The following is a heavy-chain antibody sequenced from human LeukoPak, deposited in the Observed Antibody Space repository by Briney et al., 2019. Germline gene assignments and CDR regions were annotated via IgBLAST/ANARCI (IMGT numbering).Heavy chain of an antibody. CDR2: IIPILGTG. CDR1: GGTFSSYA. J-gene: IGHJ3*02. V-gene: IGHV1-69*05. Sequence: SVKVSCKASGGTFSSYAISWVRQAPGQGLEWMGGIIPILGTGNYAQKFQGRVTITTDESTSTAYMELSSLRSEDTAVYYCAREGLVRQQLPTGGHDAFDIWGQGTMVTVSS. CDR3: AREGLVRQQLPTGGHDAFDI. D-gene: IGHD6-13*01.